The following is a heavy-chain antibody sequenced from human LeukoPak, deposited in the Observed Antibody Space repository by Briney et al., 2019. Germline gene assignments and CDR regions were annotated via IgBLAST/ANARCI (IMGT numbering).Heavy chain of an antibody. D-gene: IGHD5-18*01. CDR1: GGTFSSYA. Sequence: ASVKVSCKASGGTFSSYAISWVRQAPGQGLEWMGGIIPIFGTANYAQKFQGRVTITADESTSTAYMELRSLRSDDTAVYYCARAKVSLADTAMVSWNWFDPWGQGTLVTVSS. V-gene: IGHV1-69*13. J-gene: IGHJ5*02. CDR2: IIPIFGTA. CDR3: ARAKVSLADTAMVSWNWFDP.